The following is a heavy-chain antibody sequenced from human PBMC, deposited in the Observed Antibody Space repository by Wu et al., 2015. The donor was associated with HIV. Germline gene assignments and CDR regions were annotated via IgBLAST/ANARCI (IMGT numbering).Heavy chain of an antibody. V-gene: IGHV1-2*02. CDR3: ARGPRYHIAVARNAFDI. J-gene: IGHJ3*02. D-gene: IGHD6-19*01. CDR2: INPNSGGT. Sequence: QVQLVQSGAEVKKPGASVKVSCKASGYTFTGYYMHWVRQAPGQGLEWMGWINPNSGGTNYAQKFQGRVTMTRDTSISTAYMELSRLRSDDTAVYYCARGPRYHIAVARNAFDIWGQGTMVTVSS. CDR1: GYTFTGYY.